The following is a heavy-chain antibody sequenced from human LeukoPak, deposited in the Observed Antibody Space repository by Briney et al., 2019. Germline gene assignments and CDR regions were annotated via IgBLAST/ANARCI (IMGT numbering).Heavy chain of an antibody. CDR2: ISGYNGNT. J-gene: IGHJ4*02. CDR3: ARLDRTLTPPDF. V-gene: IGHV1-18*01. CDR1: GYTFASYG. Sequence: GASVKVSCKGSGYTFASYGISWVRQAPGKGLEWMGWISGYNGNTNYAQKLQGRPTMTTDTSTSTAYMELRSLRSDDTGVYFCARLDRTLTPPDFWAQGTLVSVSS. D-gene: IGHD2-15*01.